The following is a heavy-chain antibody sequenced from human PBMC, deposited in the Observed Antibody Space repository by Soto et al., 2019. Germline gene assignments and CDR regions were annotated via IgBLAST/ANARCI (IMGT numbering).Heavy chain of an antibody. Sequence: QLQLEESGSGLVKPSQTLSLTCAVSGGSLSSGGYSWNWIRQPPGKGLEWIGYVYHSGSTYYNPSLKRRVTISVDRSKNEFSLKLTSVTAADTAVYYCAGETNWFDPWGQGTLVTVSS. J-gene: IGHJ5*02. CDR2: VYHSGST. CDR1: GGSLSSGGYS. CDR3: AGETNWFDP. V-gene: IGHV4-30-2*01.